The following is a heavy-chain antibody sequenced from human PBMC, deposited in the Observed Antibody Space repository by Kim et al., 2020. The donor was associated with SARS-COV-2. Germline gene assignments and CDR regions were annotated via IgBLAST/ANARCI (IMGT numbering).Heavy chain of an antibody. CDR3: ARVQVGYYDFWSGYYRYYYYYMDV. CDR1: GGSISSYY. V-gene: IGHV4-59*08. J-gene: IGHJ6*03. D-gene: IGHD3-3*01. Sequence: SETLSLTCTVSGGSISSYYWSWIRQPPGKGLEWIGYIYYSGSTNYNPSLKSRVTISVDTSKNQFSLTLSSVTAADTAVYYCARVQVGYYDFWSGYYRYYYYYMDVWGKGTTVTVSS. CDR2: IYYSGST.